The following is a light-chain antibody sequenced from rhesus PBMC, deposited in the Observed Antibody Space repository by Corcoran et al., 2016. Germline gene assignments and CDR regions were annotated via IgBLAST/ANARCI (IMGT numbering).Light chain of an antibody. CDR2: GTS. CDR1: QSVRRY. J-gene: IGKJ3*01. Sequence: EIVMTQSPATLSLSPGDRATLSCRASQSVRRYVAWYQQKPEQAPRLLIYGTSTRATGLPDRFSGSGSGTDFTLIISSLEPEDVGRYYCQQYHDWNTFGPGTRLDIK. V-gene: IGKV3S9*01. CDR3: QQYHDWNT.